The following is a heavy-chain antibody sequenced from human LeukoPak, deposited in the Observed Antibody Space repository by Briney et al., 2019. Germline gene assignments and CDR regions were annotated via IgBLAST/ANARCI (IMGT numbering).Heavy chain of an antibody. J-gene: IGHJ4*02. D-gene: IGHD3-10*01. V-gene: IGHV4-61*09. CDR2: VYTSRST. CDR3: ARASGIEDY. CDR1: GVSITSGGYY. Sequence: SVTLSLTCTVSGVSITSGGYYWMWIWQPAGEGLEWIGHVYTSRSTKYNPSLKTPVSISLDAPKNHFSLKVDSVTAADTAVYYCARASGIEDYWGQGTLVIVSS.